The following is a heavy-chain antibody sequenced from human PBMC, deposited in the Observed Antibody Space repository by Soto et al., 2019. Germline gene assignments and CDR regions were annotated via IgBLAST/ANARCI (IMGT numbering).Heavy chain of an antibody. V-gene: IGHV4-34*01. CDR2: INHSGST. Sequence: SETLSLTCAVYGGSFSGYYWSWIRQPPGKGLEWIGEINHSGSTNYNPSLKSRVTISVDTSKNQFSLKLSSVTAADTAVYYCARGGIEVTDYFDYWGQGTLVTVSS. CDR3: ARGGIEVTDYFDY. J-gene: IGHJ4*02. CDR1: GGSFSGYY. D-gene: IGHD2-21*01.